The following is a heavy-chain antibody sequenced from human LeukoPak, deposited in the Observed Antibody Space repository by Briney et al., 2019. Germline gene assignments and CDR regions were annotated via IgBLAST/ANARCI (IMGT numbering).Heavy chain of an antibody. Sequence: GGSLRLSCAASGFTVSSNYMSWVRQAPGKGLEWVGRIKSKTDGGTTDYAAPVKGRFTISRDDSKNTLYLQMNSLKTEDTAVYYCTTLWYYYDSRDYWGQGTLVTVSS. CDR1: GFTVSSNY. CDR2: IKSKTDGGTT. J-gene: IGHJ4*02. D-gene: IGHD3-22*01. V-gene: IGHV3-15*01. CDR3: TTLWYYYDSRDY.